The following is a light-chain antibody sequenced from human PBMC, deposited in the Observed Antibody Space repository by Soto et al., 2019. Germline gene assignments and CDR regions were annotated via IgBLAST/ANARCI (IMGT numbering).Light chain of an antibody. J-gene: IGKJ2*01. CDR3: QQTYNTPRT. V-gene: IGKV1-39*01. Sequence: DIQMTQSPSSLSASVGDSVTISCRASQSISSYLNWYQQKPGKAPNLLIYAASNLQSGVPSRFSGSGSGTDFTLTIRSLQPEDFATYYCQQTYNTPRTFGQGTKLEI. CDR1: QSISSY. CDR2: AAS.